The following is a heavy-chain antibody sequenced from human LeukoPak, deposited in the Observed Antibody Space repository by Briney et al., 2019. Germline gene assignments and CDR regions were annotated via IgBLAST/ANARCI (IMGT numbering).Heavy chain of an antibody. CDR3: AKAHIVVVPAPETYFDY. D-gene: IGHD2-2*01. CDR2: IYHSGSIYHSGNT. Sequence: SGTLSLTCAVSGGSISSSNWWSWVRQPPGKGLEWIGSIYHSGSIYHSGNTYYNPSLKSRVTMSVDTSKNQFSLKLSSVTAADTAVYYCAKAHIVVVPAPETYFDYWGQGTLVTVSS. J-gene: IGHJ4*02. V-gene: IGHV4-4*02. CDR1: GGSISSSNW.